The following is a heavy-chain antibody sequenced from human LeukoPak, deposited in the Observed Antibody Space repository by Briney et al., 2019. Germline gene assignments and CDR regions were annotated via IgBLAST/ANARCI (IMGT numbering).Heavy chain of an antibody. CDR1: GFTFSSYG. D-gene: IGHD3-9*01. Sequence: GGSLRLSCAASGFTFSSYGMHWVRQAPGKGLEWVAVITYTGTVKYYGDSVKGRFNISRDNSKNTLYLQMHSLRPEDTAVYYCLTGNYFDSWLTNRDGFGIWGLGTMVTVSS. CDR3: LTGNYFDSWLTNRDGFGI. J-gene: IGHJ3*02. V-gene: IGHV3-30*19. CDR2: ITYTGTVK.